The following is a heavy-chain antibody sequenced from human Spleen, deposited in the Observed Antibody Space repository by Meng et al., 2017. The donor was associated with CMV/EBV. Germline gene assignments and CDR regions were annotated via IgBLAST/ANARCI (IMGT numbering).Heavy chain of an antibody. CDR2: IYYSGST. Sequence: SETLSLTCTVSGASTNSGGYYWSWVRQHPGKGLEWIGYIYYSGSTHYNPSLKSRVIISLDTSKNQFSLKLTSVTAADTAVYYCARVNFWSGYYRVDVWGQGTTVTVSS. CDR1: GASTNSGGYY. CDR3: ARVNFWSGYYRVDV. D-gene: IGHD3-3*01. V-gene: IGHV4-31*03. J-gene: IGHJ6*02.